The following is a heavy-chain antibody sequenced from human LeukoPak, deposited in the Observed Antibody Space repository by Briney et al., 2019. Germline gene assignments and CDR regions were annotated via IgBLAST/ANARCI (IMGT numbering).Heavy chain of an antibody. CDR1: GFTLKSNW. J-gene: IGHJ4*02. V-gene: IGHV3-74*01. CDR2: INSDESRT. CDR3: ARGPSGYHNT. Sequence: GGSLRLSCVASGFTLKSNWMHWVRQAPGKGLVWVSRINSDESRTTYADSVKGRFTISRDNAKNTLYLQMNSLRAEDTAVYYCARGPSGYHNTGGQGTLVTVSS. D-gene: IGHD5-12*01.